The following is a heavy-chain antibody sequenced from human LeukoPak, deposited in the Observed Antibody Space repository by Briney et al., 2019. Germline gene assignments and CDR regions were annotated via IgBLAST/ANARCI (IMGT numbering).Heavy chain of an antibody. CDR3: AKDRLAAAARY. V-gene: IGHV3-23*01. CDR1: GFTFSSYA. Sequence: GGSLRLSCAASGFTFSSYAMSWVRQAPGKGLEWVSAISGSGGSTYYADSVKGRFTISRVNSKNPLYLQMNSLRAEDTAVYYCAKDRLAAAARYWGQGTLVTASS. D-gene: IGHD6-13*01. J-gene: IGHJ4*02. CDR2: ISGSGGST.